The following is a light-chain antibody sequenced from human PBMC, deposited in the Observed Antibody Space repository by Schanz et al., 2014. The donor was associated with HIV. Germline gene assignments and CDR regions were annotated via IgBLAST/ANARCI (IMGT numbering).Light chain of an antibody. V-gene: IGLV2-8*01. CDR2: EVN. CDR3: SSHAGGNNYV. Sequence: QSVLTQPPSASGSPGQSVTVSCTGTSSDIGRSNYAPWYQQSPGKAPKVMIYEVNKRPSGVPDRFSGSKSGNTASLTVSGLQAEDEADYYCSSHAGGNNYVFGSGTKLTVL. J-gene: IGLJ1*01. CDR1: SSDIGRSNY.